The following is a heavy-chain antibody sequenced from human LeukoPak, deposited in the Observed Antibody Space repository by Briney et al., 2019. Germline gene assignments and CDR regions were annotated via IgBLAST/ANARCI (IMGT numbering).Heavy chain of an antibody. D-gene: IGHD3-22*01. CDR3: AKELNYYDSSGPIDY. CDR1: GFTFDDYA. CDR2: ISWDGGST. Sequence: GGSLRLSCAASGFTFDDYAMHWVRQAPGKGLEWVSLISWDGGSTYYADSVKGRFTISRDNSKNSLYLQMNSLRAEDTALYYCAKELNYYDSSGPIDYWGQGTLVTVSS. J-gene: IGHJ4*02. V-gene: IGHV3-43D*03.